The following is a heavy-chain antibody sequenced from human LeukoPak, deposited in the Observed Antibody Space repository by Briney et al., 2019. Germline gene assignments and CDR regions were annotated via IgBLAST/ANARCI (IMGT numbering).Heavy chain of an antibody. Sequence: SETLSLTCTVSGGSISSYYWRWVRQPPGKGLEGMGDIYYSGSTNYNPSLKSRVPISVDTSKHQFSLKLSSVTAADTAVYYCASSSLYYYYYMDVWGKGTTVTVSS. J-gene: IGHJ6*03. D-gene: IGHD6-19*01. CDR3: ASSSLYYYYYMDV. V-gene: IGHV4-59*01. CDR1: GGSISSYY. CDR2: IYYSGST.